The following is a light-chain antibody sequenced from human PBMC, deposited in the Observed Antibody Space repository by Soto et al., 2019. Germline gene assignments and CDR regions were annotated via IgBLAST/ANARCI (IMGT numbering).Light chain of an antibody. CDR3: QQLNSYLPFT. CDR1: QSVRSW. Sequence: DIQMTQSPATLSASVRDRVTITCRASQSVRSWLAWYQQKPGTAPKLLIFDASRLESGVPSRFSGSASGTEFTLTISSLQPEDFATYYCQQLNSYLPFTFGPGTKVDIK. CDR2: DAS. J-gene: IGKJ3*01. V-gene: IGKV1-5*01.